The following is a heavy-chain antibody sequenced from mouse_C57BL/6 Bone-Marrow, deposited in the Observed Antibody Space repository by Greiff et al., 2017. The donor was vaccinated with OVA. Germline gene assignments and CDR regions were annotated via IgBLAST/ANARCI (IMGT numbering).Heavy chain of an antibody. CDR2: IDPNSGGT. Sequence: QVQLQQPGAELVKPGASVKLSCKASGYTFTSYWMHWVKQRPGLGLEWIGRIDPNSGGTKYNEKFKSKATLTVDKPSSTAYMQLSSLTSEYSAVYYCARYWEHFDYWGQGTTLTVSS. V-gene: IGHV1-72*01. CDR3: ARYWEHFDY. CDR1: GYTFTSYW. J-gene: IGHJ2*01. D-gene: IGHD4-1*01.